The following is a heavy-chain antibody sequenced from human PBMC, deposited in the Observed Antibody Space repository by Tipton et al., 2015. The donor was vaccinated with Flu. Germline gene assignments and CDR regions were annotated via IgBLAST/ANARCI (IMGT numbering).Heavy chain of an antibody. CDR3: ARRDYSNYVSDPKSWFDP. CDR1: GYSIISSSYS. D-gene: IGHD4-11*01. J-gene: IGHJ5*02. CDR2: MYHTGSD. V-gene: IGHV4-39*01. Sequence: LRLSCTVSGYSIISSSYSWGWIRQPPGKGLEWIGNMYHTGSDYYNPSLKSRVTISLDTSRNQLSLKLASVTAADTAVYYCARRDYSNYVSDPKSWFDPWGQGTLVTISS.